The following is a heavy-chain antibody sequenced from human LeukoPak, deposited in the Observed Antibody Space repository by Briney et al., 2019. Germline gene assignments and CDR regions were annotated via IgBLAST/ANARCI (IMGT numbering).Heavy chain of an antibody. Sequence: GRSLRLSCAASGFTFSSYAMHWVRQAPGKGLEWVAVISYDGSNKYYADSVKGRFTISRDNSKNTLYLQMNSLRAEDTAVYYCARDPSEKLEPRGYFDYWGQGTLVTVSS. D-gene: IGHD1-1*01. CDR1: GFTFSSYA. J-gene: IGHJ4*02. CDR3: ARDPSEKLEPRGYFDY. V-gene: IGHV3-30-3*01. CDR2: ISYDGSNK.